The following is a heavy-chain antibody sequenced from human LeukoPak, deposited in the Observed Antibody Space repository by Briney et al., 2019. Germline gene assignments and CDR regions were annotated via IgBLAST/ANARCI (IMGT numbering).Heavy chain of an antibody. Sequence: GGSLRLSCAASGFTFSNYAMTWVRQAPGKGLEWVSGISGRVRRTYYADSVKGRLTISRDLSTNTLFLQMNSLRANDTAVSFCARVHSYYLTPDHWGQGALVTVSS. J-gene: IGHJ4*02. CDR2: ISGRVRRT. D-gene: IGHD3-22*01. CDR3: ARVHSYYLTPDH. CDR1: GFTFSNYA. V-gene: IGHV3-23*01.